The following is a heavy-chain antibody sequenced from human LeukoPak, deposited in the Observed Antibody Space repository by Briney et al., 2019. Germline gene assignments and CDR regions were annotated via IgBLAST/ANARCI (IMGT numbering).Heavy chain of an antibody. Sequence: GGSLRLSCAASGFTFSSYAMSWVRQAPGKGLEWVSAISGSGGSTYYADSVKGRFTISRDNSKNTLYLQMNSLRAEDTAVYYCAKDGQYDYVWGSYRSSWYYFDYWGQGTLVTVSS. CDR3: AKDGQYDYVWGSYRSSWYYFDY. CDR1: GFTFSSYA. D-gene: IGHD3-16*02. CDR2: ISGSGGST. J-gene: IGHJ4*02. V-gene: IGHV3-23*01.